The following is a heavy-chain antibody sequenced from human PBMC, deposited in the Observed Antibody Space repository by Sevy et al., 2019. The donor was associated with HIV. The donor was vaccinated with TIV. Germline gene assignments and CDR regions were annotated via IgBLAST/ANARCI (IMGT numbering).Heavy chain of an antibody. CDR3: AKKGWDGYNISIDY. Sequence: GGSLRPSCAASGFTFISYGLHGVRQAPGKGLEGVAVIWYDGSNQYYADSVKGRFTISRDNSKNTLYLQMNSLRVEDTAVYYCAKKGWDGYNISIDYWGQGTLVTVSS. CDR1: GFTFISYG. CDR2: IWYDGSNQ. D-gene: IGHD5-12*01. V-gene: IGHV3-33*06. J-gene: IGHJ4*02.